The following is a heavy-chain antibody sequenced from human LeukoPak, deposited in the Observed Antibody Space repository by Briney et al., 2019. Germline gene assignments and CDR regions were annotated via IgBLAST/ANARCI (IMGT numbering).Heavy chain of an antibody. CDR2: VYYSGST. D-gene: IGHD2-2*01. J-gene: IGHJ4*02. V-gene: IGHV4-39*01. Sequence: SETLSLTCTVSGDSISSSRYYWGWIRQPPGKGLVWLGTVYYSGSTYFNPSLESRVTVSVDTSKNQFSLKLSSVTAADTAVYYCARHSNGGCTSTRCHIDYWGQGTLVTVSS. CDR3: ARHSNGGCTSTRCHIDY. CDR1: GDSISSSRYY.